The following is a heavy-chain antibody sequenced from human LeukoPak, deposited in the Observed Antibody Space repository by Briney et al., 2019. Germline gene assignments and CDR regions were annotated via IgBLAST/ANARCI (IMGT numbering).Heavy chain of an antibody. V-gene: IGHV3-48*01. CDR2: ISSSSSTI. CDR1: GFTFSSYS. D-gene: IGHD5-24*01. Sequence: PGGSLRLSSAASGFTFSSYSMNWVRQAPGKGLEWVSYISSSSSTIYYADSVKGRFTISRDNAKNSLYLQMNSLRAEDTAVYYCARDRSRGRWWLQLRDNCFDAWGQGTLVTVSS. J-gene: IGHJ5*02. CDR3: ARDRSRGRWWLQLRDNCFDA.